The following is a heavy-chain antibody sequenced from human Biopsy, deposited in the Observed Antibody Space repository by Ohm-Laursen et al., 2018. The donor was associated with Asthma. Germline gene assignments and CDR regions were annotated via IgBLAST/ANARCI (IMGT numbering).Heavy chain of an antibody. CDR2: LHYSGSPYYT. V-gene: IGHV4-39*07. Sequence: PGTLSLTCTVSGGSISNSNYYWGWIRQSPGKGLEWIGSLHYSGSPYYTFYNPSLESRVTISLDASKNEFSLRLTYVTAADTAVYYCARTTYGHDGFDPWGQGTLVTVSS. D-gene: IGHD4-17*01. CDR3: ARTTYGHDGFDP. CDR1: GGSISNSNYY. J-gene: IGHJ5*02.